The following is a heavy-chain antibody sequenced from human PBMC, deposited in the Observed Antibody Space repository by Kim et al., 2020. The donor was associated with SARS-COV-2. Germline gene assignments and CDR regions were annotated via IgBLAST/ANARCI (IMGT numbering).Heavy chain of an antibody. V-gene: IGHV3-9*01. Sequence: GGSLRLSCATSGFSFDNNAMHWVRQAPGKGLEWVSGIGWNNNYIVYADSVKGRFTISRDNAKNSLYLQMNSLRTEDTAFYYCVKGFSGEGAWGQGTLVTVSS. CDR2: IGWNNNYI. D-gene: IGHD1-26*01. CDR1: GFSFDNNA. CDR3: VKGFSGEGA. J-gene: IGHJ5*02.